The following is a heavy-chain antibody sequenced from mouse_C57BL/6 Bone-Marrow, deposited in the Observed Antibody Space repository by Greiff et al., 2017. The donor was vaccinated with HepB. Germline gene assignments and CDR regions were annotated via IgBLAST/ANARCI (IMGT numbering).Heavy chain of an antibody. CDR3: ARDSVVTTDY. D-gene: IGHD2-2*01. CDR1: GYSITSGYY. J-gene: IGHJ2*01. V-gene: IGHV3-6*01. Sequence: EVQLQESGPGLVKPSQSLSLTCSVTGYSITSGYYWNWIRQFPGNKLEWMGYISYDGSNNYNPSLKNRISITRDTSKNQFFLKLNSVTTEDTATYYCARDSVVTTDYWGQGTTLTVSS. CDR2: ISYDGSN.